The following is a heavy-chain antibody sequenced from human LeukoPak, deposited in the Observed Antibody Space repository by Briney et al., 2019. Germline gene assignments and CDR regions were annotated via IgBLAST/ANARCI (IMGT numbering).Heavy chain of an antibody. Sequence: ASVKVSCKASGGTFSSYAISWVRQAPGQGLEWMGIVNPSGDSTNYAQNFQGRVTMTGDTSKNQFSLRLSSVTAADTAVYYCARLQGGGSYRNFDYWGQGTLVTVSS. J-gene: IGHJ4*02. V-gene: IGHV1-46*01. CDR1: GGTFSSYA. CDR2: VNPSGDST. D-gene: IGHD3-16*02. CDR3: ARLQGGGSYRNFDY.